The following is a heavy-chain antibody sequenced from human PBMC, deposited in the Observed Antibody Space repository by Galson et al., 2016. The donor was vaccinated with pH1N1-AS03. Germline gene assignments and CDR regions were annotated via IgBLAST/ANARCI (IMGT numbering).Heavy chain of an antibody. CDR2: VKQDGSEK. J-gene: IGHJ4*02. D-gene: IGHD1-26*01. V-gene: IGHV3-7*01. CDR1: GFTLSTYW. CDR3: ATSGSYRFDY. Sequence: SLRLSCAASGFTLSTYWMNWVRQVPGKGLEWIANVKQDGSEKHYVGSVRGRFTISRDNAKNSLYLQMNTLRVDDTAIYYCATSGSYRFDYWGQGALVTV.